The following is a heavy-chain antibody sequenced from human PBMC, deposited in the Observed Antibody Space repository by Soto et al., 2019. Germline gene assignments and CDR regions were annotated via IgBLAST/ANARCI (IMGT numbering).Heavy chain of an antibody. D-gene: IGHD2-15*01. Sequence: QEQLVESGGGAVQPGRSLRLSCAASGFTLSRFGVHWVRQAPGKGLEWVAVIRHDGSKTSFIDSVKGRFTISRDNHRNEVVLRMDSLRADDKAVYWCATDFIPVATYSGPSYYHMDVWGRGTTVTVSS. CDR3: ATDFIPVATYSGPSYYHMDV. CDR2: IRHDGSKT. CDR1: GFTLSRFG. V-gene: IGHV3-33*01. J-gene: IGHJ6*01.